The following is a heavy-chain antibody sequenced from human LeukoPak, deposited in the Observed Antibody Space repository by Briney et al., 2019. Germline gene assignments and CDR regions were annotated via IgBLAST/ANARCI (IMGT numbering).Heavy chain of an antibody. CDR2: MNGDGSSI. V-gene: IGHV3-74*03. CDR1: GFTFRNYW. CDR3: ARDLGYYDFWSDLDY. J-gene: IGHJ4*02. Sequence: TGGSLRLSCAASGFTFRNYWTHWVRQVPGKGLVWVSRMNGDGSSITYADSVKGRFTISRDNAKNTLYLQMNSLRAEDTAVYYCARDLGYYDFWSDLDYWGQGTLVTVSS. D-gene: IGHD3-3*01.